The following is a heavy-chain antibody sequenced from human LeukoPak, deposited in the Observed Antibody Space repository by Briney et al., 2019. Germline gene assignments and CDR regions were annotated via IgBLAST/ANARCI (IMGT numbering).Heavy chain of an antibody. CDR2: IRYDGSNK. CDR3: ARTPFKGRGAFDI. Sequence: GGSLRLSCAASGFTFSSYGMHWVRQAPGKGLEWVAFIRYDGSNKYYADSVKGRFTISRDNSKNTLYLQMNSLRAEDTAAYYCARTPFKGRGAFDIWGQGTMVTVSS. CDR1: GFTFSSYG. J-gene: IGHJ3*02. D-gene: IGHD1-1*01. V-gene: IGHV3-30*02.